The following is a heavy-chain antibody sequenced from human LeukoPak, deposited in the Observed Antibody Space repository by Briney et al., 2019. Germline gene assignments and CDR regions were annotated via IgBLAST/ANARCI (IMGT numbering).Heavy chain of an antibody. CDR1: GGSISSGGYY. V-gene: IGHV4-31*03. CDR3: ARVWFGELSPYFDY. CDR2: IYYSGST. Sequence: SQTLSLTCTVSGGSISSGGYYWSWIRQHPGKSLEWIGYIYYSGSTYYSPSLKSRVTISVDTSKNQFSLKLSSVTAADTAVYYCARVWFGELSPYFDYWGQGTLVTVSS. J-gene: IGHJ4*02. D-gene: IGHD3-10*01.